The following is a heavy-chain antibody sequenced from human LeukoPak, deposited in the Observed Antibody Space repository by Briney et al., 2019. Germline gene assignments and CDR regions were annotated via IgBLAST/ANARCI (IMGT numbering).Heavy chain of an antibody. D-gene: IGHD2/OR15-2a*01. V-gene: IGHV3-11*01. J-gene: IGHJ4*02. CDR1: GFTFSDYY. CDR2: ISSSGTTI. CDR3: AKGHTFTAP. Sequence: PGGSLRLSCAASGFTFSDYYMSWIRQAPGKGLEWVSYISSSGTTINYADSVKDRFTISRDNAKNSLYLQMNSLRAEDTAVHYCAKGHTFTAPWGQGTLVTVSS.